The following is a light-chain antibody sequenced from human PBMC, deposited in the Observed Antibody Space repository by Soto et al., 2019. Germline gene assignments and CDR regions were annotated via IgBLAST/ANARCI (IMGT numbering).Light chain of an antibody. V-gene: IGKV4-1*01. CDR3: HQYDSPPVT. Sequence: DIVMTQSPDSLAVSLGERATINCKSSQSVLYSSNNKNHLAWYQQKPGQPPKLLIYWASTRESGVPDRFSGSGSGPEFTLTISSLQAEDVAFYSCHQYDSPPVTFGPGTKVDI. J-gene: IGKJ3*01. CDR1: QSVLYSSNNKNH. CDR2: WAS.